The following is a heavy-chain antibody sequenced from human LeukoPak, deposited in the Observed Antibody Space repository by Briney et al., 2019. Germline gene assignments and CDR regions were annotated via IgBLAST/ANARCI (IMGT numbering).Heavy chain of an antibody. V-gene: IGHV3-48*03. CDR3: VTRGYIDY. CDR1: GFTFSNHE. J-gene: IGHJ4*02. CDR2: ISPSGGST. Sequence: GGSLRLSCAASGFTFSNHEMNWVRQAPGKGLEWVSYISPSGGSTYYADSVQGRFTISRDDAKNSLYLQMNSLRAEDTAVYYCVTRGYIDYWGQGTLVTVSS.